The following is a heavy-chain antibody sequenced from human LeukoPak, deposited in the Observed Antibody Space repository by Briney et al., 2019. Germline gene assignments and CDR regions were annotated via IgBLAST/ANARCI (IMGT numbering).Heavy chain of an antibody. D-gene: IGHD3-22*01. CDR3: ARGIPIFTYYYDSSGYYYFDY. Sequence: KPSETLSLTCAVYGGSFSGYYWSWIRQPPGKGLEWIGEINHSGSTNYNPSLKSRVTISVDTSKSQFSLKLSSVTAADTAVYYCARGIPIFTYYYDSSGYYYFDYWGQGTLVTVSS. CDR2: INHSGST. J-gene: IGHJ4*02. V-gene: IGHV4-34*01. CDR1: GGSFSGYY.